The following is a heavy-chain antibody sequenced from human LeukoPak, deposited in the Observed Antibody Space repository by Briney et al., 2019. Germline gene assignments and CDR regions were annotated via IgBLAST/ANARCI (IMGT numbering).Heavy chain of an antibody. CDR1: GGSFSGYY. J-gene: IGHJ4*02. CDR3: ARGPRVVATAIRRHFVY. CDR2: INHSGST. V-gene: IGHV4-34*01. Sequence: SETLSLTCAVYGGSFSGYYWSWIRQPPGKGLEWIGEINHSGSTNYNPSLKSRVTISVDTSKNQFSLKLSSVTAADTAVYYCARGPRVVATAIRRHFVYWGQGTLVTVSS. D-gene: IGHD2-21*02.